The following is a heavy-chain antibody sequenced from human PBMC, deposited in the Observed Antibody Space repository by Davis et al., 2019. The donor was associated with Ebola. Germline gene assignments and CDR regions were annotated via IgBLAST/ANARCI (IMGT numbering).Heavy chain of an antibody. J-gene: IGHJ6*02. CDR2: ISSSSSTI. D-gene: IGHD3-22*01. Sequence: GESLKISCAASGFTFSSYSMNWVRQAPGKGLEWVSYISSSSSTIYYADSVKGRFTISRDNAKNSLYLQMNSLRAEDTAVYYCARYYYDSSGYPADGMDVWGQGTTVTVSS. CDR1: GFTFSSYS. V-gene: IGHV3-48*01. CDR3: ARYYYDSSGYPADGMDV.